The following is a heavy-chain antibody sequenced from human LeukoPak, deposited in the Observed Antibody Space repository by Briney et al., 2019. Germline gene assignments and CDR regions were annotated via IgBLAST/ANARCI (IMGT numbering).Heavy chain of an antibody. CDR1: GFTFSSYD. CDR2: VSTSSSYI. CDR3: VRGRERVAATNNWFDP. D-gene: IGHD2-15*01. V-gene: IGHV3-21*01. Sequence: GGSLRLSCAASGFTFSSYDMNWVRQAPGKGLEWVLSVSTSSSYIYYADSVKGRFTISRDNAKNSLYLQMNSLRAEDTAVYYCVRGRERVAATNNWFDPWGQGTLVTVSS. J-gene: IGHJ5*02.